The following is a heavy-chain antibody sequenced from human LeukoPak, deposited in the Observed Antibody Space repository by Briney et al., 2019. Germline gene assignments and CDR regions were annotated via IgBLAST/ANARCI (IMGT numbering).Heavy chain of an antibody. CDR3: AKDCGWWELPTDAFDI. D-gene: IGHD1-26*01. CDR1: GFTFSSYA. Sequence: GGSLRLSCAASGFTFSSYAMSWVRQAPGKGLEWVSAISGSGGSTYYADPVKGRFTISRDNSKNTLYLQMNSLRAEDTAVYYCAKDCGWWELPTDAFDIWGQGTMVTVSS. J-gene: IGHJ3*02. CDR2: ISGSGGST. V-gene: IGHV3-23*01.